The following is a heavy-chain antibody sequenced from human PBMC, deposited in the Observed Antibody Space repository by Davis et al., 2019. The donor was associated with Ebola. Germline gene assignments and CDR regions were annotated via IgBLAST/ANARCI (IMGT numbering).Heavy chain of an antibody. CDR3: ARRIAAPRWYFDL. D-gene: IGHD6-13*01. CDR1: GYSFTSYW. CDR2: IDPSDSYT. V-gene: IGHV5-10-1*01. Sequence: GESLKISCKGSGYSFTSYWISWVRQMPGKGLEWMGRIDPSDSYTNYSPSFQGHVTISADKSISTAYLQWSSLKASDTAMYYCARRIAAPRWYFDLWGRGTLVTVSS. J-gene: IGHJ2*01.